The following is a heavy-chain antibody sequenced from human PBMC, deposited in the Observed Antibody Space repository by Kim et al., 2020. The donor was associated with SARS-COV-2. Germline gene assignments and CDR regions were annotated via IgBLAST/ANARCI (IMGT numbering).Heavy chain of an antibody. V-gene: IGHV1-3*01. CDR2: INAGNGNT. D-gene: IGHD3-10*01. J-gene: IGHJ3*02. Sequence: ASVKVSCKASGYTFTSYAMHWVRQAPGQRLEWMGWINAGNGNTKYSQKFQGRVTITRDTSASTAHMELSSLRSEDTAVYYCAAYMVRGVIIMGLDAFDIWGQGTMVTVSS. CDR1: GYTFTSYA. CDR3: AAYMVRGVIIMGLDAFDI.